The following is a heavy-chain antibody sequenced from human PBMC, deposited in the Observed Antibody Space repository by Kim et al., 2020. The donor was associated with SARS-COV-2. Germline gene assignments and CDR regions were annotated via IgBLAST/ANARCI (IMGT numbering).Heavy chain of an antibody. D-gene: IGHD3-10*01. CDR1: GGTFSNYA. CDR2: IIPIFGTA. CDR3: ARAYYGSGHSAKIGYYYYGMDV. Sequence: SVKVSCKASGGTFSNYAISWVRQAPGQGLEWMGGIIPIFGTANYAQKFQGRVTITADESTSTAYMELSSLRSEDTAVYYCARAYYGSGHSAKIGYYYYGMDVWGQGTTVTVSS. V-gene: IGHV1-69*13. J-gene: IGHJ6*02.